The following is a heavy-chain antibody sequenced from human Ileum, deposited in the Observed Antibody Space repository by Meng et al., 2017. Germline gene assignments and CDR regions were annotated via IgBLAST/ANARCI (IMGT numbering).Heavy chain of an antibody. CDR3: ARVAAAGRN. D-gene: IGHD6-13*01. V-gene: IGHV1-69*06. Sequence: QVQPVQVGAVVRKPGASVKVDCKASGCTFRRFAISWVRQAPGQGLEWMGGIIPIFGSADYAQKFQGRVTITADKSTSTAYMELSSLRSEDTVVYYCARVAAAGRNWGQGTLVTVSS. CDR1: GCTFRRFA. J-gene: IGHJ4*02. CDR2: IIPIFGSA.